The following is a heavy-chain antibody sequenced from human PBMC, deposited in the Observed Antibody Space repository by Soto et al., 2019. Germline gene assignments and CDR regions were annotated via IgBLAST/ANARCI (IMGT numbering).Heavy chain of an antibody. CDR3: TRLHFIVQPGINY. D-gene: IGHD2-2*01. Sequence: PGGSLRHFCAASGCSISDSGIRWVRQACGKGLEWFGRMRTKSNSYATAYAASVKGRFTISRDDSKNTAYLQMNSLKTDDTAVYYCTRLHFIVQPGINYWGQGTLVTVSS. CDR1: GCSISDSG. V-gene: IGHV3-73*01. CDR2: MRTKSNSYAT. J-gene: IGHJ4*02.